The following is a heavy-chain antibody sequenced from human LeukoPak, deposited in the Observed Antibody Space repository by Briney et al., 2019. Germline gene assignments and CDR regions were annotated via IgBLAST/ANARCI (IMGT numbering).Heavy chain of an antibody. CDR1: GYTFTSYD. V-gene: IGHV1-8*01. J-gene: IGHJ6*02. Sequence: ALVKVSCKASGYTFTSYDINWVRQATGQGLEWMGWMNPNSGNTGYAQKFQGRVTMTRNTSISTAYMELSSLRSEDTAVYYCARAYYYYYGMDVWGQGTTVTVSS. CDR3: ARAYYYYYGMDV. CDR2: MNPNSGNT.